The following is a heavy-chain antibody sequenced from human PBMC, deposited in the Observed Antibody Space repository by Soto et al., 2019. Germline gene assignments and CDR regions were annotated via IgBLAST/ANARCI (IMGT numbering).Heavy chain of an antibody. CDR3: ARGGVYNSNPETWFDY. J-gene: IGHJ5*01. D-gene: IGHD1-20*01. V-gene: IGHV4-38-2*01. CDR1: GYSISSGFY. Sequence: SETLSLTCAVSGYSISSGFYWGWIRQSPGRGLEWFGNIFHTGFTYYNPSLKSRVTISVDKSKNQISLELASVTAADTAVYYCARGGVYNSNPETWFDYWGQGTLVTVSS. CDR2: IFHTGFT.